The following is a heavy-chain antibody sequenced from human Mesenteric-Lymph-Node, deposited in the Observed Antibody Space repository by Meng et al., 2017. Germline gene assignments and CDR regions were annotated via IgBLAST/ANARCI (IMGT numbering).Heavy chain of an antibody. J-gene: IGHJ4*02. Sequence: GPLVQSWAELEKPGASVKLSCKASGYTFTRNNMHWLRQAPGQGLEWLGIVSPNAGTKTYAQKFQGRVTMTFDTSTNTVYMELSSLRSEDTAVYYCARAAGHCSSSSCYAIYWGQGTLVTVSS. CDR3: ARAAGHCSSSSCYAIY. CDR2: VSPNAGTK. CDR1: GYTFTRNN. D-gene: IGHD2-2*01. V-gene: IGHV1-46*01.